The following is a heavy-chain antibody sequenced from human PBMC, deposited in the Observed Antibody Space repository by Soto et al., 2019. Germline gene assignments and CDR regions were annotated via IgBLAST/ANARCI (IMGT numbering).Heavy chain of an antibody. CDR1: GFTFSSFW. D-gene: IGHD3-3*01. CDR2: INSDGSST. Sequence: GGSLRLSCATSGFTFSSFWIHWVRQAPGKGLVWVSRINSDGSSTSYADSVKGRFTISRDNAKNALYLQMNSLRAEDTAVYYCARTWSGYYLFDYWGQGTLVTVSS. J-gene: IGHJ4*02. V-gene: IGHV3-74*01. CDR3: ARTWSGYYLFDY.